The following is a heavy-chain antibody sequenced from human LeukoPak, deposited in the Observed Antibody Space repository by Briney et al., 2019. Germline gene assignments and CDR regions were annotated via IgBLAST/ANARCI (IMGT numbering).Heavy chain of an antibody. D-gene: IGHD6-13*01. J-gene: IGHJ4*02. Sequence: ASVKVSCKVSGYTLTGIAMHWVRQAPGEGLEWMGGFDPQDRETVYAQKFQGRVTMTVDTSTDTAFMELSGLRSEDTALYYCAIIASAGTFDYWGQGALVTVSS. CDR3: AIIASAGTFDY. CDR1: GYTLTGIA. CDR2: FDPQDRET. V-gene: IGHV1-24*01.